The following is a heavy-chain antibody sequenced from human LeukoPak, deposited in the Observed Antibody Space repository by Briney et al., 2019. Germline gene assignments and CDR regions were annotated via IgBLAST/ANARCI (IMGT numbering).Heavy chain of an antibody. J-gene: IGHJ3*02. CDR3: ATYDYGDYAFLI. V-gene: IGHV3-7*01. Sequence: GGSLRLSCAASTFTFSKYWMSWVRQAPGKGLEWVANINQGASEKNYVDSVKGRFTISRDNTKNSLYLQMNNLRAEDTAVYYCATYDYGDYAFLIWGQGTMVTVSS. CDR1: TFTFSKYW. D-gene: IGHD4-17*01. CDR2: INQGASEK.